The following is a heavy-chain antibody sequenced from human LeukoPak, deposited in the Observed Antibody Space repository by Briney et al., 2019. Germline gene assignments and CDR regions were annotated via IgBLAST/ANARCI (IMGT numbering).Heavy chain of an antibody. CDR3: ARHHSYSSGYRSFDF. D-gene: IGHD6-25*01. Sequence: PSETPSLTCTVSGGAISSSSYYWGWIRRPPGKGLEWIGSIYYSGNTYYNPSLKSRVTISVDTSKKQFSLKLSSVTAADTAVYYCARHHSYSSGYRSFDFWGQGTLVTVSS. CDR2: IYYSGNT. V-gene: IGHV4-39*01. J-gene: IGHJ4*02. CDR1: GGAISSSSYY.